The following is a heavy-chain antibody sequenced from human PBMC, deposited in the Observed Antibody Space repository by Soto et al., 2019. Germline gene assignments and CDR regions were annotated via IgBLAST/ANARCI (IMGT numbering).Heavy chain of an antibody. J-gene: IGHJ6*02. V-gene: IGHV3-48*02. CDR3: ARDGGGVLLGVAGMDV. Sequence: EVQLVESGGGLVEPGGSLRLSCAASGFTFSNYNMNWVRQAPGKGLEWLSYISRSRSSSAVYYADSVQGRFTISRDNAKNSLYLQMNSLRDEDTAVYYCARDGGGVLLGVAGMDVWGQGTTVTVSS. D-gene: IGHD3-3*01. CDR2: ISRSRSSSAV. CDR1: GFTFSNYN.